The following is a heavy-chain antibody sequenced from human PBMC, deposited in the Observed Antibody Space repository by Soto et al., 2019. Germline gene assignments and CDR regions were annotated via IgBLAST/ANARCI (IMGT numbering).Heavy chain of an antibody. Sequence: QVVLQESGPGVVKPSDTLSLTCNVSGASLSRYYWSWIRQPPGKGLEWIGRIYATGDTDYNPSLKSRISMSVDMSKKQFSLTLRSVTAADTAIYYCARDTGLAPTVWGYWGHGTQVTVSS. CDR1: GASLSRYY. V-gene: IGHV4-4*07. D-gene: IGHD7-27*01. J-gene: IGHJ4*03. CDR2: IYATGDT. CDR3: ARDTGLAPTVWGY.